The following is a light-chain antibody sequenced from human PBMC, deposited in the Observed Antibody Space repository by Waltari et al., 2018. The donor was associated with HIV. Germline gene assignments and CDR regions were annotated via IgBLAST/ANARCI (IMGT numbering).Light chain of an antibody. CDR2: RDE. V-gene: IGLV1-47*01. J-gene: IGLJ3*02. CDR3: AVWEDSLRGGV. Sequence: QSVVTQPPSASGTPGQRVVISCSGSNSNIGSNSVNWYQQVPGAAPKILIYRDEQRYSGGPDRCSGYKSATSAALAISELRAEEEADYYCAVWEDSLRGGVFGGGTKLTVL. CDR1: NSNIGSNS.